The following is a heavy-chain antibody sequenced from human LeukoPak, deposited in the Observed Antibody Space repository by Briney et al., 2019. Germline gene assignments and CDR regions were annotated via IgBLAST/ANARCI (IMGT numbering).Heavy chain of an antibody. CDR2: INGGGVNT. V-gene: IGHV3-23*01. D-gene: IGHD1-14*01. CDR1: GFTFSSCA. CDR3: AKGPLTEVAGTTWDY. J-gene: IGHJ4*02. Sequence: GGSLRLSCAASGFTFSSCAMSWVRQAPGKGLEWVSAINGGGVNTYYADSVKGRFTISRDNPKNTLFLQMNTLRADDTAVYYCAKGPLTEVAGTTWDYWGQGTLVTVSS.